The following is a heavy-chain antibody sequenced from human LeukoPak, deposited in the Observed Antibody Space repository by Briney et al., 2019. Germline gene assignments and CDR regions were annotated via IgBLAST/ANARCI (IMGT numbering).Heavy chain of an antibody. J-gene: IGHJ4*02. D-gene: IGHD3-10*01. Sequence: KPSETLSLTCAVYGGSFSGYYWSWIRQPPGKGLEWIGEINHSGSTNYNPSLKSRVTISVDTSKNQFSLKLSSVTAADTAVYYCARLPRQGYGSGDYYFDYWGQGTLVTVSS. CDR2: INHSGST. CDR1: GGSFSGYY. V-gene: IGHV4-34*01. CDR3: ARLPRQGYGSGDYYFDY.